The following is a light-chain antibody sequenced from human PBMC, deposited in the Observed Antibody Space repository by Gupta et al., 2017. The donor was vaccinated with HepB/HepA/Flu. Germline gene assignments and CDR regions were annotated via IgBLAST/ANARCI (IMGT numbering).Light chain of an antibody. CDR3: QAWDSSTVV. CDR1: KLGDKY. J-gene: IGLJ2*01. Sequence: SYELTPPPSVSVSPGQTASITCSGDKLGDKYACWYQQKPGQSPVLVIYQDSKRPSGIPERFSGSNSGNTATLTISGTQAMDEADDYCQAWDSSTVVFGGGTKLTVL. CDR2: QDS. V-gene: IGLV3-1*01.